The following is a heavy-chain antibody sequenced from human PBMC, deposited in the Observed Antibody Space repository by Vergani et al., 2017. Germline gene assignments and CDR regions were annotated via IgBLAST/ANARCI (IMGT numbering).Heavy chain of an antibody. J-gene: IGHJ6*02. D-gene: IGHD2-15*01. CDR2: IRSKAYGGTT. CDR1: GFTFGDYA. CDR3: TRDEGYCSGGSCPYYYYGMDV. V-gene: IGHV3-49*04. Sequence: EVQLVESGGGLVQPGRSLRLSCTASGFTFGDYAMSWVRQAPGKGLEWVGFIRSKAYGGTTEYAASVKGRFTISRDDSKSIAYLQMNSLKTEDTAVYYCTRDEGYCSGGSCPYYYYGMDVWGQGTTVTVSS.